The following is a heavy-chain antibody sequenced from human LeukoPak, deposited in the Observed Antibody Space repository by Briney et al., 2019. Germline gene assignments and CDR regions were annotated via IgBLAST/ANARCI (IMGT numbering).Heavy chain of an antibody. CDR1: GFTFSSYA. D-gene: IGHD6-19*01. CDR2: ISGSGGST. V-gene: IGHV3-23*01. J-gene: IGHJ3*02. CDR3: AKDLGQWLARDAFDI. Sequence: GGSLRLSCAASGFTFSSYAMHWVRQAPGKGLEWVSAISGSGGSTYYADSVKGRFTISRDNSKNTLYLQMNSLRAEDTAVYYCAKDLGQWLARDAFDIWGQGTMVTVSS.